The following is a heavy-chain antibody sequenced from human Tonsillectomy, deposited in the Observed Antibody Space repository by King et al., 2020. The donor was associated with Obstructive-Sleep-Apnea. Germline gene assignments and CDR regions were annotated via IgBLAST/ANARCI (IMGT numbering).Heavy chain of an antibody. Sequence: VQLVESGGGVVQPGRSLRISCAASGFMFNNYPMHWVRQAQGKGLEWVAVISYDGSNKYYTDSVKGRFTISRDSSKNTLYLQMNSLRAEDTAVYYCARDFKGFDYWGQGTLVSVSS. CDR2: ISYDGSNK. CDR3: ARDFKGFDY. V-gene: IGHV3-30*04. J-gene: IGHJ4*02. CDR1: GFMFNNYP.